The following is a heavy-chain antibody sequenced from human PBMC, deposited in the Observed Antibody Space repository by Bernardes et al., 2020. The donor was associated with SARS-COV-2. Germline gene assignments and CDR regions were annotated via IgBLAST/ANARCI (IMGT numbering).Heavy chain of an antibody. CDR2: ISSSDSAI. D-gene: IGHD5-12*01. V-gene: IGHV3-48*01. CDR3: ASEEGYVLGLSYHYYGMDV. J-gene: IGHJ6*02. Sequence: GGSLRLSCVGSGFTFSNYNMNWVRQAPGKGLEWVSKISSSDSAIYYADSVKGRFTISRDNAKNTLFLQMNSLRADDTAVYYCASEEGYVLGLSYHYYGMDVWGQGTTVTVSS. CDR1: GFTFSNYN.